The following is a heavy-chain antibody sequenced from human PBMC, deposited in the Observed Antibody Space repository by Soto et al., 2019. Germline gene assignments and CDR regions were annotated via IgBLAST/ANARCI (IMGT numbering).Heavy chain of an antibody. CDR3: ARVRTSYYFDY. Sequence: PGESLKISCKGSGYSFAGYWITWVRQKPGKGLEWMGRIDPSDSQTYYSPSFRGHVTISADKSINTAYLQWGSLKASDTAMYYCARVRTSYYFDYWGQGTLVTV. CDR1: GYSFAGYW. J-gene: IGHJ4*02. V-gene: IGHV5-10-1*01. CDR2: IDPSDSQT.